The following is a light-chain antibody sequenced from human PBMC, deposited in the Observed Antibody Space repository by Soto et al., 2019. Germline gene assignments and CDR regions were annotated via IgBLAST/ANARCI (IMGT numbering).Light chain of an antibody. CDR2: EVS. CDR1: SSDVGGYSY. V-gene: IGLV2-14*01. CDR3: SSYTSSSTLV. Sequence: QSARTQPASLSVSPGQSITISCTGTSSDVGGYSYVSWFQQHPGKAPKLVIYEVSNRPSGVSNRFSGSKYGNTASLFISGLQAEDEADYYCSSYTSSSTLVFGTGTKVTVL. J-gene: IGLJ1*01.